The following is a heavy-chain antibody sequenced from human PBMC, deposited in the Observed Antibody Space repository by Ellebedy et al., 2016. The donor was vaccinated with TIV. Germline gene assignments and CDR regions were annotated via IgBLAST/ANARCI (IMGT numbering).Heavy chain of an antibody. CDR1: GFTFRSYS. Sequence: PGGSLRLSCTGSGFTFRSYSMNWVRQAPGKGLEWVSSISSSSSYIYYTDSVKGRFTISRENAKNSLYLQMNSLRAEDSAVYYCASVSMIVVPGVDAFDIWGQGTMVTVSS. V-gene: IGHV3-21*01. D-gene: IGHD3-22*01. CDR3: ASVSMIVVPGVDAFDI. J-gene: IGHJ3*02. CDR2: ISSSSSYI.